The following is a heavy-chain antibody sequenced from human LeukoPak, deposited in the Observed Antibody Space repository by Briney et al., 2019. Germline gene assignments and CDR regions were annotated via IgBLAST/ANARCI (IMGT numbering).Heavy chain of an antibody. Sequence: ASVKVSCKASGYTFTSYDINWVRQATGQGLEWMGWMNPNSGNTGYAQKFQGRVTMTRNTSRSTAYMELSSLRSEDTAVYYCARGRTGTTRYYYYYMDVWGKGTTVTVSS. V-gene: IGHV1-8*01. CDR1: GYTFTSYD. CDR3: ARGRTGTTRYYYYYMDV. D-gene: IGHD1-1*01. CDR2: MNPNSGNT. J-gene: IGHJ6*03.